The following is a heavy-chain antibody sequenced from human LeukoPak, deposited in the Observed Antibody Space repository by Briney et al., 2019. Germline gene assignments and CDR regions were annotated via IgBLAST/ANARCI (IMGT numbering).Heavy chain of an antibody. J-gene: IGHJ3*02. Sequence: GASVKVSCKASGYTFTSYGISWVRQAPGQGLEWMGRIIPILGIAKYAQKFQGRVTITADKSTSTAYMELSSLRSEDTAVYYCARDYYDSSGYYVGDALDIWGQGTMVTVSS. D-gene: IGHD3-22*01. CDR1: GYTFTSYG. CDR2: IIPILGIA. V-gene: IGHV1-69*04. CDR3: ARDYYDSSGYYVGDALDI.